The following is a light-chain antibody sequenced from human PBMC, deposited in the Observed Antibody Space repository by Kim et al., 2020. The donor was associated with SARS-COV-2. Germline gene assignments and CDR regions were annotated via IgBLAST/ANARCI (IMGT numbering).Light chain of an antibody. CDR1: QSVDSVY. Sequence: ELVLTQSPGTLSLSPGERATLSCRASQSVDSVYLGWYQQKPGQAPRLVMSATSRRATGTPDRFSGSGSGTDFTLTISRLEPEDFAVYYCRQDHNFRWTLGQGTKVDIK. CDR2: ATS. V-gene: IGKV3-20*01. J-gene: IGKJ1*01. CDR3: RQDHNFRWT.